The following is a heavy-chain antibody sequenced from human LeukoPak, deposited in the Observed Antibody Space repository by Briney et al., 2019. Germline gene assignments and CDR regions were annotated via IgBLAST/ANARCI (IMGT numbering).Heavy chain of an antibody. V-gene: IGHV3-30*18. D-gene: IGHD3-10*01. CDR3: EKDMSGACDY. CDR2: ISYDGSNK. CDR1: GFTFSSYG. Sequence: PGRSLRVSCAASGFTFSSYGMHWVRQAPGKGLEWVAVISYDGSNKYYADSVKGRFTISRDNSKNTLYLQMNSLRAEDTAVYYCEKDMSGACDYWGQGTLVTVSS. J-gene: IGHJ4*02.